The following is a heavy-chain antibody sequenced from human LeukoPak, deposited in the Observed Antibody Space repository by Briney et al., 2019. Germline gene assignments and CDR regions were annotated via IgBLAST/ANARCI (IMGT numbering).Heavy chain of an antibody. Sequence: GASVKVSCKASGYTFTSYYMHWVRHAPGQGLEWMGIINPSGGSTSYAQKFQGRVTMTRDTSTSTVYMELSSLRSEDTAVYYYPRFGFDWLIDYWGQGTLVTVSS. J-gene: IGHJ4*02. D-gene: IGHD3-9*01. CDR3: PRFGFDWLIDY. CDR1: GYTFTSYY. CDR2: INPSGGST. V-gene: IGHV1-46*01.